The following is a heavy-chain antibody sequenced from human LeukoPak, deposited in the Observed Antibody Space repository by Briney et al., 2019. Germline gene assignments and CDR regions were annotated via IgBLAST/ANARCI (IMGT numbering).Heavy chain of an antibody. Sequence: GGSLRLSCAASGFTFSSYGMHWVRQAPGKGLEWVAVISYDGSNKYYADSVKGRFTISRDNSKNTLYLQMNSLRAEDTAVYYCAKDESSSWLPTFDYWGQGTLVTVSS. CDR1: GFTFSSYG. CDR3: AKDESSSWLPTFDY. CDR2: ISYDGSNK. J-gene: IGHJ4*02. V-gene: IGHV3-30*18. D-gene: IGHD6-13*01.